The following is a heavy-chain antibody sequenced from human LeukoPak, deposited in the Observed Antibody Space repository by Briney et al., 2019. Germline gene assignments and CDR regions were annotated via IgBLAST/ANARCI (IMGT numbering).Heavy chain of an antibody. CDR2: ISSSSSYI. CDR1: GFTFSSYS. Sequence: GGSLRLSCAASGFTFSSYSMNWVRQAPGKGLEWVSSISSSSSYIYYADSVKGRFTISRDNAKNSLYLQMNSLRAEDTAVYYCAREDRSSSWCVDYWGQGTLVTVSS. D-gene: IGHD6-13*01. CDR3: AREDRSSSWCVDY. V-gene: IGHV3-21*01. J-gene: IGHJ4*02.